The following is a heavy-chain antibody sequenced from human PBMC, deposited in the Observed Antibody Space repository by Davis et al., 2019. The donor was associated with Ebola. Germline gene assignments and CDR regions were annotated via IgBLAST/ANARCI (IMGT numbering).Heavy chain of an antibody. Sequence: GESLKISCAASGFIFRNYILNWVRQAPGKGLEWISAISGGAGTTYYAASVRGRFTISRDNSKNTLFLQMSGLRAEDTAVYYCAKRLSVGPRFWGQGTLVTVSS. J-gene: IGHJ4*02. CDR3: AKRLSVGPRF. V-gene: IGHV3-23*01. CDR1: GFIFRNYI. D-gene: IGHD1-26*01. CDR2: ISGGAGTT.